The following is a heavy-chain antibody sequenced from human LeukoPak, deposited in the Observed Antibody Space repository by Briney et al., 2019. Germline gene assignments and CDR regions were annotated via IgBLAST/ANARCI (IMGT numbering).Heavy chain of an antibody. CDR1: GCTFSSYS. J-gene: IGHJ4*02. V-gene: IGHV3-21*01. Sequence: GGSLRLSCADSGCTFSSYSMNWVRQAPGKGLEWVSSISSSSSYIYYADSVKGRFTISRDNAKNSLYLQMNSLRAEDTAVYYCAREAAAGADYWGQGTLVTVSS. CDR3: AREAAAGADY. CDR2: ISSSSSYI. D-gene: IGHD6-13*01.